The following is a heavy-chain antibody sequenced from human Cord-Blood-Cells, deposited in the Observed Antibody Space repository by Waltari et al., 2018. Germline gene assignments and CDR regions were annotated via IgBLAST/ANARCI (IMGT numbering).Heavy chain of an antibody. Sequence: QVQLQESGPGLVKPSQTLSLTCTVSGGSISSGDYYWSWIRQPPGKGLEWIGYIYYSGSTNYNPSLKSRVTISVDTSKNQFSLKLSSVTAADTAVYYCTRGEGYGGNDAFDIWGQGTMVTVSS. CDR2: IYYSGST. V-gene: IGHV4-30-4*08. D-gene: IGHD4-17*01. J-gene: IGHJ3*02. CDR1: GGSISSGDYY. CDR3: TRGEGYGGNDAFDI.